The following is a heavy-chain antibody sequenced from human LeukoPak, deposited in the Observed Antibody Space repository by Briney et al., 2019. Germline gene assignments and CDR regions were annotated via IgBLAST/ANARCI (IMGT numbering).Heavy chain of an antibody. CDR3: ARVRYCSSTSCYSKSALDI. V-gene: IGHV4-34*01. CDR1: GGSFSGYY. Sequence: SETLSLTCAVYGGSFSGYYWSWIRQPPGKGLEWIWEINHSGSSNYNPSLKSRLTISVDTSTNQFSLKLSSVTAADTAVYYCARVRYCSSTSCYSKSALDIWGQGTRVTVSS. CDR2: INHSGSS. J-gene: IGHJ3*02. D-gene: IGHD2-2*01.